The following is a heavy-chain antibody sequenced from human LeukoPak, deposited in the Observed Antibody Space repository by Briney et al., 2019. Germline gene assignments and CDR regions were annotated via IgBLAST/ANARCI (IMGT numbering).Heavy chain of an antibody. D-gene: IGHD3-16*01. CDR1: GFPLSGYS. J-gene: IGHJ4*02. V-gene: IGHV3-21*04. CDR2: ISSTTNYI. Sequence: GGSLRLSCAASGFPLSGYSMNWVRQAPGKGLEWVSSISSTTNYIYYADSVKGRFTISRDNAKNSLYLQMNSLRAEDTALYYCARVMITFGGDPAFDYWGQGTLVTVSS. CDR3: ARVMITFGGDPAFDY.